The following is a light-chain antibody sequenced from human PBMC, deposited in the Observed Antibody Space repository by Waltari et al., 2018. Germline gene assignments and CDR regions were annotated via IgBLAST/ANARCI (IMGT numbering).Light chain of an antibody. CDR2: GHD. Sequence: SSELTQDPAVSVPLGQTVRITCQGDSLRRYYASWYQQRPGQAPFLVLYGHDNRPSGIPDRFSGSTSGNTASLTITRAQAEDAGVYYCLSRDSSSTRVFGGGTTLTV. CDR3: LSRDSSSTRV. J-gene: IGLJ3*02. V-gene: IGLV3-19*01. CDR1: SLRRYY.